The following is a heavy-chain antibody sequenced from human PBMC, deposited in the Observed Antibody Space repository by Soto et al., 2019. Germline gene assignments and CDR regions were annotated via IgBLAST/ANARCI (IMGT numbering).Heavy chain of an antibody. J-gene: IGHJ4*02. D-gene: IGHD6-19*01. CDR2: LSWNSGTI. Sequence: EVQLVESGGGLVRPGKSLRLSCAASGFTFDDYAMHWVGQVPGKGLEWVSGLSWNSGTIDYADSVKGRFTISRDNAKNYLHLQMNSLKPEDTAFYYCAKAESSGWYYSLDYWGQGTLVTVSS. V-gene: IGHV3-9*01. CDR1: GFTFDDYA. CDR3: AKAESSGWYYSLDY.